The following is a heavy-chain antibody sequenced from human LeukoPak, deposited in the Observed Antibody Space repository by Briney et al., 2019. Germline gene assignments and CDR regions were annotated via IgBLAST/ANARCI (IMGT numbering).Heavy chain of an antibody. Sequence: SETLSLTCTVSGGSISSYYWSWIRQPPGKGLEWIGYIYYSGSTNYNPSLKSRVTISVDTSKNQFSLKLSSVTAADTAVYYCARGPYYDILTGYYNSEFDFWGRGTLVTVSS. J-gene: IGHJ2*01. D-gene: IGHD3-9*01. CDR2: IYYSGST. V-gene: IGHV4-59*01. CDR3: ARGPYYDILTGYYNSEFDF. CDR1: GGSISSYY.